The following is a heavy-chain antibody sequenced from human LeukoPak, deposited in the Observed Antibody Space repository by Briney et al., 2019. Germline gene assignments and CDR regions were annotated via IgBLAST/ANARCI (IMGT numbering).Heavy chain of an antibody. V-gene: IGHV4-39*07. J-gene: IGHJ4*02. CDR2: IYYSGST. Sequence: PSETLSLTCTVSGGSISSSSYYWGWIRQPPGKGLEWIGSIYYSGSTYYNPSLKSRVTISVDTSKNQFSLKLSSVTAADTAVYYCARVADGYSYGSEFDCWGQGTLVTVSS. CDR1: GGSISSSSYY. CDR3: ARVADGYSYGSEFDC. D-gene: IGHD5-18*01.